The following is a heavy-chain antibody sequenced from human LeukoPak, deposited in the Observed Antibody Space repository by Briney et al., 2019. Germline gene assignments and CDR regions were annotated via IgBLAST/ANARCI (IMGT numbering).Heavy chain of an antibody. CDR3: ARADLLWFGEIDY. J-gene: IGHJ4*02. CDR1: GFTFSSYS. D-gene: IGHD3-10*01. V-gene: IGHV3-48*01. CDR2: ISSSSSTI. Sequence: GGSLRLSCAASGFTFSSYSMDWVRQAPGKGLEWVSYISSSSSTIYYADSVKGRFTISRDNAKNSLYLQMNSLRAEDTAVYYCARADLLWFGEIDYWGQGTLVTVSS.